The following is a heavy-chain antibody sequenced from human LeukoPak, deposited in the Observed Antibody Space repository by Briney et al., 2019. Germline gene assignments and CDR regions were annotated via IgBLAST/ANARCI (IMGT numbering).Heavy chain of an antibody. Sequence: PGGSLRLSCAASGFTFSSYAMHWVRQAPGKGLEWVAVISYDGSNKYYADSVKGRFTISRDDSKNTAYLQMNGLRVEDTAVFYCVKRGGGDHGLDVWGQGTTVTVSS. CDR1: GFTFSSYA. D-gene: IGHD2-21*02. CDR2: ISYDGSNK. J-gene: IGHJ6*02. V-gene: IGHV3-30-3*02. CDR3: VKRGGGDHGLDV.